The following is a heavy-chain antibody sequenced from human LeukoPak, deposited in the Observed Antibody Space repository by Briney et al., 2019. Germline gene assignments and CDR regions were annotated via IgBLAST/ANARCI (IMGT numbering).Heavy chain of an antibody. CDR2: ISGSGGST. D-gene: IGHD3-22*01. V-gene: IGHV3-23*01. CDR1: GFTFSSYA. CDR3: ARAATYYYDSSGYYTLSFDAFDI. J-gene: IGHJ3*02. Sequence: GGSLRLSXAXSGFTFSSYAMSWVRQAPGKGLEWVSAISGSGGSTYYADSVKGRFTISRDNSKNTLYLQMNSLRAEDTAVYYCARAATYYYDSSGYYTLSFDAFDIWGXGT.